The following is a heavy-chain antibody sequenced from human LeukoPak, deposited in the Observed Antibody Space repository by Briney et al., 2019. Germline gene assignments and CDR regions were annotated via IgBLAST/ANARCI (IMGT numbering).Heavy chain of an antibody. CDR2: IYSGGTT. CDR1: GFTVSSNY. J-gene: IGHJ4*02. V-gene: IGHV3-53*01. Sequence: PGGSLRLSCAASGFTVSSNYMSWVRQAPGKGLEWVSLIYSGGTTYYADSVKGRFTISRDNSKNTLYLQMNSLRAEDTAVYYCAKDSWPHSNYYYFDYWGQGTLVTVSS. D-gene: IGHD4-11*01. CDR3: AKDSWPHSNYYYFDY.